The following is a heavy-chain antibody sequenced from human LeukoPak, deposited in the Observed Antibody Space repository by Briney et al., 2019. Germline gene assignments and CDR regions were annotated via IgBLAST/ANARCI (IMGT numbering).Heavy chain of an antibody. CDR1: GFTFSSYA. D-gene: IGHD3-10*01. J-gene: IGHJ3*02. CDR3: ASRITMVRGVITSHMRNDAFDI. Sequence: GGSLRLSCAASGFTFSSYAMSWVRQAPGKGLEWVSAISGSGGSTYYADSVKGRFTISRDNSKNTLYPQMNSLRAEDTAVYYCASRITMVRGVITSHMRNDAFDIWGQGTMVTVSS. V-gene: IGHV3-23*01. CDR2: ISGSGGST.